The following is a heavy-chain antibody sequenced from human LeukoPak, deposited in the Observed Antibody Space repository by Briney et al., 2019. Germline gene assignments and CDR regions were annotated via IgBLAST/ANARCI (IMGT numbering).Heavy chain of an antibody. CDR3: ARVTGDDAFDI. CDR1: GFTFSYYY. Sequence: PGGSLSLSRAASGFTFSYYYMNWIRQAPGKGLEWVSYISSSGSTKFYGDSVKGRFTISRDNAKNSLYLQMNSLRAEDTAVYYCARVTGDDAFDIWGQGTMVTVSS. V-gene: IGHV3-11*01. CDR2: ISSSGSTK. D-gene: IGHD7-27*01. J-gene: IGHJ3*02.